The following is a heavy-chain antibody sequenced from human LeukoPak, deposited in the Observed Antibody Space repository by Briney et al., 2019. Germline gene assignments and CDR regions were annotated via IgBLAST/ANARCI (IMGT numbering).Heavy chain of an antibody. CDR1: GYYLTSFA. V-gene: IGHV1-18*01. D-gene: IGHD1-26*01. CDR3: ARDPLTSIWSPYYFTLDV. CDR2: ISAYDGGL. J-gene: IGHJ6*02. Sequence: ASVKVSCKASGYYLTSFAINWVRQAPGQGLEWMGWISAYDGGLKYAQDFQGRVTMTTDSSTRTAHMELTRLTSDDTAVYYCARDPLTSIWSPYYFTLDVWGQGTTVRVSS.